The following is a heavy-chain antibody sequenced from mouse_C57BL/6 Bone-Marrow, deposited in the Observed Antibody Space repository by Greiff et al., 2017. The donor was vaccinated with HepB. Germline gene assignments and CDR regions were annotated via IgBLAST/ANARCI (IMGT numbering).Heavy chain of an antibody. D-gene: IGHD2-1*01. CDR1: GYTFTDYN. V-gene: IGHV1-18*01. J-gene: IGHJ4*01. CDR3: ARSYGKGAMDY. Sequence: EVQLVESGPELVKPGASVKIPCKASGYTFTDYNMDWVKQSQGKSLEWIGDINPNNGGTIYTQKFKGKATLTVDKSSSTAYMELRSLTSEDTTVYYCARSYGKGAMDYWGQGTSVTVSS. CDR2: INPNNGGT.